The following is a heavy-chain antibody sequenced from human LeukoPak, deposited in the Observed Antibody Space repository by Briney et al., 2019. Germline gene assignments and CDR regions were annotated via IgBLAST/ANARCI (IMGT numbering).Heavy chain of an antibody. Sequence: PGGSLRLSCAASGFTFSSYWMAWVRQAPGKGLEWVANIKGDESARHQADSVKGRFTISRDNTRNSLYLQMTNLRGDDTAVYYCARDVVGSLDYWGQGTLVGVSS. V-gene: IGHV3-7*01. CDR1: GFTFSSYW. D-gene: IGHD1-26*01. J-gene: IGHJ4*02. CDR3: ARDVVGSLDY. CDR2: IKGDESAR.